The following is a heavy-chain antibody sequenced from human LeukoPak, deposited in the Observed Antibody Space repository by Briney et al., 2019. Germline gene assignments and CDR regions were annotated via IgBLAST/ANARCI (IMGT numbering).Heavy chain of an antibody. CDR3: ARVVDTPMVLSGAIDI. V-gene: IGHV3-21*01. CDR1: GFTFSRYS. CDR2: ISTSSSYI. Sequence: GGSLRLSCAASGFTFSRYSMEWVRQAPGKGLEWVSFISTSSSYIYYADSVKGRFTVSRDNAKNSLYLQMNSLRAEDAAVYYCARVVDTPMVLSGAIDIWGQGTVVSVSS. D-gene: IGHD5-18*01. J-gene: IGHJ3*02.